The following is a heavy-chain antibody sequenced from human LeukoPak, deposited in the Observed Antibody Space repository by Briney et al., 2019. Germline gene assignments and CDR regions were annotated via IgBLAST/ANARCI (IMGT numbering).Heavy chain of an antibody. CDR3: ARGPLGENSGINDY. J-gene: IGHJ4*02. CDR2: INQDGGEK. CDR1: GFTFSRYW. D-gene: IGHD1-26*01. Sequence: PGGSLRLSCAASGFTFSRYWMNWVRQTPGKGLEWVANINQDGGEKYYVDSVKGRFTISRDNAKNSLYLQMNSLRAEDTALYYCARGPLGENSGINDYWGQGTLVIVSS. V-gene: IGHV3-7*05.